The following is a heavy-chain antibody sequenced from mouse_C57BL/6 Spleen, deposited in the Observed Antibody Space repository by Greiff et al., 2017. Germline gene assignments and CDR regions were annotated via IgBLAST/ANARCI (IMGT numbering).Heavy chain of an antibody. D-gene: IGHD3-1*01. CDR1: GYTFTSYD. J-gene: IGHJ4*01. Sequence: QVQLKESGPELVKPGASVKLSCKASGYTFTSYDINWVKQRPGQGLEWIGWIYPRDGSTKYNEKFKGKATLTVATSSSTAYMELHSLTSEDSAVYFCARSGYYYAMDYWGQGTSVTVSS. CDR2: IYPRDGST. V-gene: IGHV1-85*01. CDR3: ARSGYYYAMDY.